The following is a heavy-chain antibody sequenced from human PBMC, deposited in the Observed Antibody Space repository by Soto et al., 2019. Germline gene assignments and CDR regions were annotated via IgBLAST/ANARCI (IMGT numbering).Heavy chain of an antibody. CDR2: ISNTGGGT. Sequence: PGGSLRLSCAASGVTFSRYAMNWVRHAPGKGLEWISTISNTGGGTFYADSVKGRFTISRDNSNDTVYLQMHSLRAEDTAVYFCAIGRRKTSRSNTSFAPCHRGTLGTVS. D-gene: IGHD4-17*01. V-gene: IGHV3-23*01. J-gene: IGHJ5*02. CDR1: GVTFSRYA. CDR3: AIGRRKTSRSNTSFAP.